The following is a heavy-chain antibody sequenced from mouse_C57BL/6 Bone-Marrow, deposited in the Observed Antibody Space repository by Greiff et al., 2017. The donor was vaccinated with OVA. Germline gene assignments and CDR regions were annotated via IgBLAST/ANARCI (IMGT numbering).Heavy chain of an antibody. J-gene: IGHJ4*01. CDR3: ARLVRLGRRAMDY. Sequence: VQLQQSGAELARPGASVKLSCKASGYTFTSYGISWVKQRPGQGLEWIGEIYPRCGNTYYNEKFKGKATLTADKSSSKPYMELRSLTADDSAVYFCARLVRLGRRAMDYWGQGTSVTVSS. CDR2: IYPRCGNT. V-gene: IGHV1-81*01. D-gene: IGHD4-1*01. CDR1: GYTFTSYG.